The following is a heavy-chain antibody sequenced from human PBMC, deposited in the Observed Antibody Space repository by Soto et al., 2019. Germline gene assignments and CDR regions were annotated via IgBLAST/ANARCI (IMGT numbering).Heavy chain of an antibody. J-gene: IGHJ6*02. V-gene: IGHV3-15*07. CDR3: TTVIGLYCGGDCYSYYYYGMDV. CDR2: IKSKTDGGTT. Sequence: GGSLRLSCAASGFTFSNAWMNWVRQAPGKGLEWVGRIKSKTDGGTTDYAAPVKGRFTISRDDSKNTLHLQMNSLKTEDTAVYYCTTVIGLYCGGDCYSYYYYGMDVWGQGTTVTVSS. CDR1: GFTFSNAW. D-gene: IGHD2-21*02.